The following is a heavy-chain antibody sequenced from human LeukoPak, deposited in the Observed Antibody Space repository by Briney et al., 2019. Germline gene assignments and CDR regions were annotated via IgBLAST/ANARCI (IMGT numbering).Heavy chain of an antibody. CDR1: GVSISSSSYC. J-gene: IGHJ6*02. V-gene: IGHV4-39*01. D-gene: IGHD3-3*01. Sequence: SGTLSLTCTVSGVSISSSSYCWGWIRQPPGKGREWSGSSYYSGSTYYNPSLKSRVTISVDTSKNQFSLKLRSVTAADTAVYYCARHVKDSSVFGVVSWDYYYGMDVWGQGPTVTVSS. CDR3: ARHVKDSSVFGVVSWDYYYGMDV. CDR2: SYYSGST.